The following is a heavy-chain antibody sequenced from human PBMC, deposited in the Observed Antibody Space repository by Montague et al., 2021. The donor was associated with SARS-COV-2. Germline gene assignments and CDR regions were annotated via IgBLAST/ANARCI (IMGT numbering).Heavy chain of an antibody. CDR1: GGSISSSSYY. Sequence: SETLSLTCTVSGGSISSSSYYWGWIRQPPGIWLEWIGSIYYSGSTYYTPSLKSRVTISVDTSKNQFSLKLSSVTAADTAVYYCVEIVGAADYWGQGTLVTVSS. CDR3: VEIVGAADY. D-gene: IGHD1-26*01. CDR2: IYYSGST. V-gene: IGHV4-39*01. J-gene: IGHJ4*02.